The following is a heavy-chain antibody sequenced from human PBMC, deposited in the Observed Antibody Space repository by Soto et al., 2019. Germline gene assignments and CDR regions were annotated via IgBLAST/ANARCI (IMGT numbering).Heavy chain of an antibody. CDR2: ISAYNGNT. J-gene: IGHJ6*02. CDR1: GYTFTSYG. D-gene: IGHD2-2*02. V-gene: IGHV1-18*01. CDR3: ARVNWGYCSSTSCYTGMDV. Sequence: QVQLVQSGAEVKKPGASVKVSCKASGYTFTSYGISWVRQAPGQGLEWMGWISAYNGNTNYAQKLQGRVTMTTDTSTRTAYMELRSLRSDDTAVYYCARVNWGYCSSTSCYTGMDVWGQGTTVTVSS.